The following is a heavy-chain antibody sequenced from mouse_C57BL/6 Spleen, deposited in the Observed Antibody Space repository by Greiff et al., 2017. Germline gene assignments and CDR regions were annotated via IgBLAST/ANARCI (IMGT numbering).Heavy chain of an antibody. Sequence: EVQLVESGGGLVKPGGSLKFSCAASGFTFSDYGMHWVRQAPEKGLEWVAYISSGSSTIYYADTVKGRFTISRDNAKNTRFLEMNSLRSEDTAMYYCARPTMFTRTIDYWGQGTSVTVSS. V-gene: IGHV5-17*01. D-gene: IGHD2-9*01. J-gene: IGHJ4*01. CDR2: ISSGSSTI. CDR3: ARPTMFTRTIDY. CDR1: GFTFSDYG.